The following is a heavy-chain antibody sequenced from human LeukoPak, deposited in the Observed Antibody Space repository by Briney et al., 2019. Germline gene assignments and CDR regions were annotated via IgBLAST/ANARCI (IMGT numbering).Heavy chain of an antibody. V-gene: IGHV3-30*18. CDR2: ISYDGSNK. CDR1: GFTFSSYS. CDR3: AKGSAGSGSFPLDYMDV. J-gene: IGHJ6*03. Sequence: PGGSLRLSCAASGFTFSSYSMNWVRQAPGKGLEWVAVISYDGSNKYYADSVKGRFTISRDNSKNTLYLQMNSLRAEDTAVYYCAKGSAGSGSFPLDYMDVWGKGTTVTVSS. D-gene: IGHD3-10*01.